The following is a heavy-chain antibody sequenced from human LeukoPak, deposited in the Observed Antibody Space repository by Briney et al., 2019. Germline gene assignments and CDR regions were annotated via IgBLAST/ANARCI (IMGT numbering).Heavy chain of an antibody. CDR1: GGTFSSYA. CDR2: IIPIFGTA. V-gene: IGHV1-69*13. CDR3: ATRYSSSRFSYYGMDV. Sequence: GASVKVSCKASGGTFSSYAISWVRQAPGQGLEWRGGIIPIFGTANYAQKFQGRVTITADESTSTAYMELSSLRSEDTAVYYCATRYSSSRFSYYGMDVWGQGTTVTVSS. D-gene: IGHD6-13*01. J-gene: IGHJ6*02.